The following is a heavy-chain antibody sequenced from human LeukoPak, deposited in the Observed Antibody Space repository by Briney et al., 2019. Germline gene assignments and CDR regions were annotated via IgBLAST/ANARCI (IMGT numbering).Heavy chain of an antibody. CDR2: ISAYNGNT. CDR1: GYTFTSYG. Sequence: GASVKVSCKASGYTFTSYGISWVRQSPRQGLEWMVWISAYNGNTNYAQKLQGRVTMTTDTSTSTAYVELRSLRSDDTAVYYCARDQGLQLDYWGQGTLVTVSS. V-gene: IGHV1-18*01. J-gene: IGHJ4*02. D-gene: IGHD5-18*01. CDR3: ARDQGLQLDY.